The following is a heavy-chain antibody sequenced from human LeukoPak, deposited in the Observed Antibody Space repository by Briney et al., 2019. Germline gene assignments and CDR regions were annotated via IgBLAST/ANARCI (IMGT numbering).Heavy chain of an antibody. CDR3: ARDSVGYYFDY. CDR1: GGSFSGYY. J-gene: IGHJ4*02. V-gene: IGHV4-34*01. Sequence: SETLSLTCAVYGGSFSGYYWSWIRQPPGKGLEWIGEINHSGSTNYNPSLKSRVTMSVDTSQNQFSLKLSSVTAADTAVYYCARDSVGYYFDYWGQGTLVTVSS. D-gene: IGHD3-10*01. CDR2: INHSGST.